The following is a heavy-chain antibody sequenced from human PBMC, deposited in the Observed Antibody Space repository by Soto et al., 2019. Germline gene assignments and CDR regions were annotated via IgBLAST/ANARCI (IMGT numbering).Heavy chain of an antibody. D-gene: IGHD2-15*01. J-gene: IGHJ6*02. CDR1: GGTFSSYA. Sequence: SVKVSCKASGGTFSSYAISWVRQAPGQGLEWMGGIIPIFGTANYAQKFQGRVTITADESTSTAYMELSSLRSEDTAVYYCASSSKRGYCSGGSCYNAYYYGMDVWGQGTTVTVSS. V-gene: IGHV1-69*13. CDR2: IIPIFGTA. CDR3: ASSSKRGYCSGGSCYNAYYYGMDV.